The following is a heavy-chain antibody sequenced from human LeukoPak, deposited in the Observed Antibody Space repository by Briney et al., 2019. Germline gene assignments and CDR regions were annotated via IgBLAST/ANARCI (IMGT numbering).Heavy chain of an antibody. CDR2: IYYSGST. V-gene: IGHV4-59*08. CDR1: GGSISSYY. J-gene: IGHJ4*02. D-gene: IGHD6-13*01. Sequence: PSETLSLTCTVSGGSISSYYWSWIRQPPGKGLEWIGYIYYSGSTNYNPSLKSRVTISVDTSKNQFSLKLSSVTAADTAVYYCARHPRGYSSSWYYFDYWGQGTLVTVSS. CDR3: ARHPRGYSSSWYYFDY.